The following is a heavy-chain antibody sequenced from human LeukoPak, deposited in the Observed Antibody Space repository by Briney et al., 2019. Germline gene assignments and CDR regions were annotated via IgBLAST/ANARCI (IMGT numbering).Heavy chain of an antibody. Sequence: GGSLRLSCAVPGIKFSDACMNWVRQAPGKGLEWVSSISSSSSYIYYADSVKGRFTISRDNAKNSLYLQMNSLRAEDTAEYYCAKGPLSHFDSWGQGTLVTVSS. V-gene: IGHV3-21*04. CDR1: GIKFSDAC. CDR2: ISSSSSYI. D-gene: IGHD2/OR15-2a*01. CDR3: AKGPLSHFDS. J-gene: IGHJ4*02.